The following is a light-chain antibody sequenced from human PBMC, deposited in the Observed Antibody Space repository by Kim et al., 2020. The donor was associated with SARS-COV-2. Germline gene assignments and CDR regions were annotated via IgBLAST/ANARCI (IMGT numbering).Light chain of an antibody. CDR1: SSDVGGYNY. Sequence: QSALTQPASVSGSPGQSITISCTGTSSDVGGYNYVSWYQQHPGKAPKLMIYDVSKRPSGVSNRFSGSKSGNTASLTISGPQAEDEADYYCSSYTSSSTSLYVFGTGTKVTVL. V-gene: IGLV2-14*01. CDR3: SSYTSSSTSLYV. CDR2: DVS. J-gene: IGLJ1*01.